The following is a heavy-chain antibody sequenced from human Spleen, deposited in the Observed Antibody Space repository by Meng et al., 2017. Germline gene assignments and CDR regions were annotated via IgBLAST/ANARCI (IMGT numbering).Heavy chain of an antibody. Sequence: GGSLRLSCTVSGYSISSGFHWGWIRQPPGKGLEWVSAISGSGGSTYYADSVKGRFTISRDNAKNSLFLHMNSLRAEDTAVYYCARLYYVDYIDSWGLGTLVTVSS. CDR2: ISGSGGST. CDR1: GYSISSGFH. V-gene: IGHV3-11*01. D-gene: IGHD3-10*02. J-gene: IGHJ4*02. CDR3: ARLYYVDYIDS.